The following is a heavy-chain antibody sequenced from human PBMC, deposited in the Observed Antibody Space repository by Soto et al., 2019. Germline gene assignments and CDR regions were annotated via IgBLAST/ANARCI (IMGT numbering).Heavy chain of an antibody. V-gene: IGHV3-23*01. CDR3: AKDMVRGASEYYYYYYGMDV. D-gene: IGHD3-10*01. Sequence: GGSLRLSCAASGFTFSSYAMSWVRQAPGKGLEWVSAISGSGGSTYYADSVKGRFTISRGNSKNTLYLQMNSLRAEDTAVYYCAKDMVRGASEYYYYYYGMDVWGQGTTVTVSS. J-gene: IGHJ6*02. CDR2: ISGSGGST. CDR1: GFTFSSYA.